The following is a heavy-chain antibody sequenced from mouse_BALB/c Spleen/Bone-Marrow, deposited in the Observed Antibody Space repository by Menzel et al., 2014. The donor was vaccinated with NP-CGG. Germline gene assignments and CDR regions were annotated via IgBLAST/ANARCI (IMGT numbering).Heavy chain of an antibody. V-gene: IGHV1S135*01. D-gene: IGHD2-14*01. Sequence: EVQLQQSGPELVKPGASVKVSCKASGYSFTDCNMYCVKQSHGKSLEWIGYIDPYNGDTTYNQKFKGKATLTVDKSSSTAFIHLNSLTSEDSAVYYCTRYYRYDYWYFDVWGTGTTVTVSS. J-gene: IGHJ1*03. CDR1: GYSFTDCN. CDR2: IDPYNGDT. CDR3: TRYYRYDYWYFDV.